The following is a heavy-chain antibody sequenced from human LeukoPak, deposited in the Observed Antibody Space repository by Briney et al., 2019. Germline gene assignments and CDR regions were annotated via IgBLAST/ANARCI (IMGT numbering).Heavy chain of an antibody. J-gene: IGHJ1*01. V-gene: IGHV4-39*01. Sequence: SETLSLTCTVSGGSINSSSYYWGWIRQPPGKGLEWIGSIYYIENTYYNPSLKSRVTISVDTSKNQFSLKLSSVTAADTAVYYCARLGHTSHRNLYFQHWGQGTLVTVSS. D-gene: IGHD1-14*01. CDR3: ARLGHTSHRNLYFQH. CDR1: GGSINSSSYY. CDR2: IYYIENT.